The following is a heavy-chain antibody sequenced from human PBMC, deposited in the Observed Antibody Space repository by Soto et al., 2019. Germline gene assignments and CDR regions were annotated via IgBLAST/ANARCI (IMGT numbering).Heavy chain of an antibody. CDR2: IYYSGST. CDR1: GGSISSGGYY. CDR3: ARGLRFLEWLSYFDY. J-gene: IGHJ4*02. Sequence: LSLTCTVSGGSISSGGYYWSWIRQHPGKGLEWIGYIYYSGSTYYNPSLKSRVTISVDTSKNQFSLKMSSVTAADTAVYYCARGLRFLEWLSYFDYWGQGTLVTVSS. V-gene: IGHV4-31*03. D-gene: IGHD3-3*01.